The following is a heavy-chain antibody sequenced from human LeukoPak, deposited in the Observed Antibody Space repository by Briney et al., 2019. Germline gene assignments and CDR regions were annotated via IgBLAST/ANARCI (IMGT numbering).Heavy chain of an antibody. V-gene: IGHV4-34*01. CDR2: INHSGST. CDR1: GGSFRGYY. J-gene: IGHJ4*02. CDR3: ARVQGYCSGGSCYGNDY. Sequence: PSETLSLTCAVYGGSFRGYYWSWIRQPPGKGLEGIGEINHSGSTNYNPSLKSRVTISVDTSKNQFSLKLSSVTAADTAVYYWARVQGYCSGGSCYGNDYWGQGTLVTVSS. D-gene: IGHD2-15*01.